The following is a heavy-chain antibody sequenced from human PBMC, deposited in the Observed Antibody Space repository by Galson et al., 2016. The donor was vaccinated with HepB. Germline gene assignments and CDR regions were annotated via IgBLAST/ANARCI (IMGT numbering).Heavy chain of an antibody. CDR2: ITRDGETT. Sequence: SLRLSCAASGFSFGTSGMSWLRQSPGRGLEWVSGITRDGETTNYADSARGRFTISRDNSKNMLYLFMNSLRAGDTAVYYCGKHGGFDYWGQGALVTVSS. V-gene: IGHV3-23*01. D-gene: IGHD3-16*01. CDR3: GKHGGFDY. J-gene: IGHJ4*02. CDR1: GFSFGTSG.